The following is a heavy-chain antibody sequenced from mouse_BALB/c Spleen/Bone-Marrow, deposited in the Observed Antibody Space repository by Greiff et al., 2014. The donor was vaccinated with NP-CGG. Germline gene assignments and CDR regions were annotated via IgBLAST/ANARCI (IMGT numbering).Heavy chain of an antibody. Sequence: EVKLMESGPELVKPGASVKISCKTSGYTFTEYTMHWVKQSQGKSLEWIGGINPNNGGTSYNQKFKGKATLTVDKSSSTAYMELRSLTPEDSAVYYCARRYYGPYVMDNWGQGTSVTVSS. D-gene: IGHD1-2*01. V-gene: IGHV1-18*01. CDR2: INPNNGGT. CDR1: GYTFTEYT. J-gene: IGHJ4*01. CDR3: ARRYYGPYVMDN.